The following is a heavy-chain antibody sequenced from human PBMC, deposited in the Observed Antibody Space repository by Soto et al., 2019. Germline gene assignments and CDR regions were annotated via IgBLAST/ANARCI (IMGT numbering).Heavy chain of an antibody. D-gene: IGHD2-15*01. CDR3: ARQDRVVAEGRWFDP. J-gene: IGHJ5*02. CDR1: GYSTSSGYH. V-gene: IGHV4-38-2*02. Sequence: SETLSLTCTVSGYSTSSGYHWAWIRQPPGKGLERLGSVHYSGNTYYNPSLKSRLTISVDKSKNQFSLNLSSVTAADTAVYYCARQDRVVAEGRWFDPWGQGTLVTVSS. CDR2: VHYSGNT.